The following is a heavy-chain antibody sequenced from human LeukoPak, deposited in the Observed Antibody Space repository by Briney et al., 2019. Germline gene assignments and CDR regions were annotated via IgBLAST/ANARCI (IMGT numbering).Heavy chain of an antibody. CDR3: ARVGFYGSGSYYHYYYYYYMDV. CDR2: IRYDGSIK. J-gene: IGHJ6*03. D-gene: IGHD3-10*01. Sequence: GGSLRLSCAASGFTFSSYGMHWVRQAPGKGLEWVTFIRYDGSIKYYADSVKGRFTISRDNSKNTLYLQMNSLRAEDTAVYYCARVGFYGSGSYYHYYYYYYMDVWGKGTTVTVSS. V-gene: IGHV3-30*02. CDR1: GFTFSSYG.